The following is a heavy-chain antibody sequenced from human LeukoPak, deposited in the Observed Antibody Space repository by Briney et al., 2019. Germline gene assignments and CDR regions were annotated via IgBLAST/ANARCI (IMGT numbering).Heavy chain of an antibody. V-gene: IGHV5-51*01. CDR1: GYSFTSYW. D-gene: IGHD5-18*01. Sequence: KNGESLKISCKGSGYSFTSYWIGWVRQMPGKGLEWMGIIYPGDPDTRYSPSFQGQVTISADKSISTAYLQWSSLKASDTAMYYCARRADTAMVGKDAFDIWGQGTMVAVSS. CDR3: ARRADTAMVGKDAFDI. CDR2: IYPGDPDT. J-gene: IGHJ3*02.